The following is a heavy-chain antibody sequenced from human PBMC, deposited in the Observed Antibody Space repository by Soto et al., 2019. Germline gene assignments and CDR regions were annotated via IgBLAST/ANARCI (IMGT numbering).Heavy chain of an antibody. D-gene: IGHD2-21*02. J-gene: IGHJ5*02. CDR1: GGSISSYY. V-gene: IGHV4-59*01. Sequence: SETLSLTCSVSGGSISSYYWSWIRQPPGKGLEWIGYIFYSGSTNQNPSLKSRVTISVDTSKNQFSLKLSSVTAADTAVYYCARTALGWFDPWGQGTLVTVS. CDR2: IFYSGST. CDR3: ARTALGWFDP.